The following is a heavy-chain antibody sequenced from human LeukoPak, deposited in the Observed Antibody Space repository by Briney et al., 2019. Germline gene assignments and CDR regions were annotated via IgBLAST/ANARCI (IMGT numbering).Heavy chain of an antibody. CDR3: ASSGWPYYYYGMDV. Sequence: ALVKVSCKASGYTFTGYYMHWVRQAPGQGLEWMGRIIPILGIANYAQKFQGRVTITADKSTSTAYMELSSLRSEDTAVYYCASSGWPYYYYGMDVWGQGTTVTVSS. CDR1: GYTFTGYY. J-gene: IGHJ6*02. V-gene: IGHV1-69*02. D-gene: IGHD6-19*01. CDR2: IIPILGIA.